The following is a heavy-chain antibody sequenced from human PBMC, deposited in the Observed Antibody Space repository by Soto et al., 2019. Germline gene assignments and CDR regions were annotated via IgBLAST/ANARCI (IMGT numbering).Heavy chain of an antibody. D-gene: IGHD3-22*01. CDR2: INPSGGST. J-gene: IGHJ6*02. V-gene: IGHV1-46*01. CDR1: GYTLTSYY. Sequence: ASVKVSFKASGYTLTSYYMHWLRQAPGQGLEWMGIINPSGGSTSYAQKFQGRVTMTRDTSTSTVYMELSSLRSEDTAVYYCARDVVYYYDSSGYYSSGMDVWGQGTTVTVSS. CDR3: ARDVVYYYDSSGYYSSGMDV.